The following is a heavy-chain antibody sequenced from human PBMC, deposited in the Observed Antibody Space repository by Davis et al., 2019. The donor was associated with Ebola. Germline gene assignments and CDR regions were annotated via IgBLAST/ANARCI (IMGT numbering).Heavy chain of an antibody. Sequence: SVKVSCKASGYTFISYYMHWVRQAPGQGLEWMGGIIPTFGTANYAQKFQGRVTITADKSTSTAYMELSSLRSEDTAVYYCARVNDYRTGSYYYYGMDVWSQGTTVTVSS. J-gene: IGHJ6*02. D-gene: IGHD4-11*01. V-gene: IGHV1-69*06. CDR3: ARVNDYRTGSYYYYGMDV. CDR1: GYTFISYY. CDR2: IIPTFGTA.